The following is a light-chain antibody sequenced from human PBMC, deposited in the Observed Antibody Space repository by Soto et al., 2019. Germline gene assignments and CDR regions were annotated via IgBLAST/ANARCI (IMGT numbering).Light chain of an antibody. V-gene: IGKV1-39*01. CDR3: QQSYSTPS. Sequence: DIQMTQSPSSLSASVGDRVTITCRASQSISSYLNWYQQKPGKAPKLLIYAASSLQSGVPSRFSGSGSGTDFTLTISSLQPEDVATYYYQQSYSTPSFGPGTKVDIK. CDR2: AAS. CDR1: QSISSY. J-gene: IGKJ3*01.